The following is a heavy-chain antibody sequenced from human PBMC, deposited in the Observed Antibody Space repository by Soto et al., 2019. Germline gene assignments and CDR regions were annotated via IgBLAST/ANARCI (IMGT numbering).Heavy chain of an antibody. V-gene: IGHV4-59*01. D-gene: IGHD4-4*01. Sequence: XATLSLTSTVSGGRLGSYSWSWIPQPPGKGLEWIGYVFYTGRANYNASLKSRVSISLDTSNYQFSLKLSSVTAADTAVYYCARDGDGRMTTNPYYYNGMDVWGPGTTVTVSS. J-gene: IGHJ6*02. CDR3: ARDGDGRMTTNPYYYNGMDV. CDR1: GGRLGSYS. CDR2: VFYTGRA.